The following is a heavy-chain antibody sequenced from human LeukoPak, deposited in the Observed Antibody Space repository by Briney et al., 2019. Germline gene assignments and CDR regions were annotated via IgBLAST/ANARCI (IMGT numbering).Heavy chain of an antibody. CDR1: GFTFSSYA. D-gene: IGHD3-9*01. CDR3: AKAKLVYDILTGHYVDY. Sequence: GGSLTLSCAASGFTFSSYAMSWVRQAPGKGLEGVSGISGGGGSTNYADSVKGRFTISRDNSKYTLYLQMYTLRAEHTVVYYCAKAKLVYDILTGHYVDYWGQGTLVTVSS. J-gene: IGHJ4*02. V-gene: IGHV3-23*01. CDR2: ISGGGGST.